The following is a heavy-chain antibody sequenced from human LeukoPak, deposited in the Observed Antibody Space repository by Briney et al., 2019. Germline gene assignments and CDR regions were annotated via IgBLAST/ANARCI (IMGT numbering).Heavy chain of an antibody. CDR3: ARDRCSGGSCYYYYMDV. Sequence: ASVKVSCKASGYTFTSYDINWVRQATGQGLEWMGWMDPNSGNTGYAQKFQGRVTMTRNTSISTAYMELSSLRSDDTAVYYCARDRCSGGSCYYYYMDVWGKGTTVTVSS. D-gene: IGHD2-15*01. J-gene: IGHJ6*03. V-gene: IGHV1-8*01. CDR2: MDPNSGNT. CDR1: GYTFTSYD.